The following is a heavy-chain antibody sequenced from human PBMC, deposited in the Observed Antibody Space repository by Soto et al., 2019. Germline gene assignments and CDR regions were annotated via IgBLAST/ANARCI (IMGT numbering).Heavy chain of an antibody. V-gene: IGHV6-1*01. CDR2: TYYRSKWYN. J-gene: IGHJ6*02. CDR1: GDSVSTNSAA. CDR3: AIDGAARYSYGMDV. D-gene: IGHD6-13*01. Sequence: SQTLSLTCAISGDSVSTNSAAWNWIRQSPSRDLEWLGRTYYRSKWYNDYAVSVRSRITINPDTSKNQFSLQLYSVTPEATAVYYCAIDGAARYSYGMDVWGQGTTVTVSS.